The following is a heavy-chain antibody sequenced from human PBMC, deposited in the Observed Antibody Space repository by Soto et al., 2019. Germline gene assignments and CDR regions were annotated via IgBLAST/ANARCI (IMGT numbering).Heavy chain of an antibody. CDR2: ISNDGSDK. J-gene: IGHJ4*02. CDR1: GFTFSYYG. CDR3: AKERGFNSGGYFDY. D-gene: IGHD2-8*02. V-gene: IGHV3-30*18. Sequence: QVQLVESGGGVVQPGRSLRVSCVVSGFTFSYYGMHWVRQAPGKGLEWVALISNDGSDKYHADSVKGRFTISRDNSKDTVHLQMDSLRVEDTAVYYCAKERGFNSGGYFDYWGQGTLVTVSS.